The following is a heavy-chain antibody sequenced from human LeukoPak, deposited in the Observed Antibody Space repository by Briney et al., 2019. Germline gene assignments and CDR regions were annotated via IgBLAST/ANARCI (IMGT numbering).Heavy chain of an antibody. CDR2: IKQDGSEK. V-gene: IGHV3-7*01. J-gene: IGHJ3*02. CDR1: GFTFSSFW. Sequence: PGGSLRLSCAASGFTFSSFWMSWVRHAPGEGLEWVANIKQDGSEKSYVDSMKGRFTISRDNAKNSLYLQMNSLRAEDTAVYYCARISPNAFDIWGQGTMVTVSS. CDR3: ARISPNAFDI.